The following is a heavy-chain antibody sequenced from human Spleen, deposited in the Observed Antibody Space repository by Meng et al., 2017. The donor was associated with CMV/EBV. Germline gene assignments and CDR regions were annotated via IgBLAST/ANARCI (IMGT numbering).Heavy chain of an antibody. Sequence: GESLKISCAASGFTFSSYSMNWVRQAPGKGLEWVASISSSSSYIYYADSVKGRFTISRDNAKNSLYLQMNSLRAEDTAVYYCARDILTGYRAFDIWGQGTTVTVSS. CDR2: ISSSSSYI. V-gene: IGHV3-21*01. D-gene: IGHD3-9*01. CDR3: ARDILTGYRAFDI. CDR1: GFTFSSYS. J-gene: IGHJ3*02.